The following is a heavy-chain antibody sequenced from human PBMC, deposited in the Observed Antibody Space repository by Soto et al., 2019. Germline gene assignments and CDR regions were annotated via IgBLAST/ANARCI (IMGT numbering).Heavy chain of an antibody. CDR2: INPNGGGT. Sequence: ASVKVSCKASGYTFTGYYMHWVRQAPGQGLEWMGWINPNGGGTNYAQKFQGWVTMTRDTSISTAYMELSRLRSDDTAVYYCARGLEYYYYGMDVWGQGTTVTVSS. J-gene: IGHJ6*02. CDR1: GYTFTGYY. V-gene: IGHV1-2*04. CDR3: ARGLEYYYYGMDV. D-gene: IGHD1-1*01.